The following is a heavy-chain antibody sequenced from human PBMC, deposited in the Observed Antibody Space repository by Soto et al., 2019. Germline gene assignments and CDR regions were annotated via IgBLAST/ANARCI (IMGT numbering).Heavy chain of an antibody. CDR3: TCRQGAYYDFWSGFSAAYQN. D-gene: IGHD3-3*01. Sequence: PGGSLRLSCAASGFTFSNAWMSWVRQAPGKGLEWVGRIKSKTDGGTTDYAAPVKGRFTISRDDSKNTLYLQMNSLKTEDTAVYYCTCRQGAYYDFWSGFSAAYQNWGQGTLVTVSS. CDR2: IKSKTDGGTT. J-gene: IGHJ4*02. V-gene: IGHV3-15*07. CDR1: GFTFSNAW.